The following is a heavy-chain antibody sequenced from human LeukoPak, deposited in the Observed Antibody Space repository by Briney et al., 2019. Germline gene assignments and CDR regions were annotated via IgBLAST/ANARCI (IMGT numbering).Heavy chain of an antibody. CDR2: INWNGGST. CDR3: ARDPSQRYFDWLLGYDAFDI. J-gene: IGHJ3*02. V-gene: IGHV3-20*04. CDR1: GFTFGDYG. Sequence: GGSLRLSCATSGFTFGDYGLSWVRQAPGKGLEWVSDINWNGGSTGYVDSVKGRFTISRDNAKNSLYLQMNSLRAEDTAVYYCARDPSQRYFDWLLGYDAFDIWGQGTMVTVSS. D-gene: IGHD3-9*01.